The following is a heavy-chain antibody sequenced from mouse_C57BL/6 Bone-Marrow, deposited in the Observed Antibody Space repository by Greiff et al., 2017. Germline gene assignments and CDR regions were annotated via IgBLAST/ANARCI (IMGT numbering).Heavy chain of an antibody. CDR3: TGGITTVVVDC. J-gene: IGHJ2*01. CDR1: GYTFTDYE. CDR2: IDPETGGT. Sequence: QVQLQQSGAELVRPGASVTLSCKASGYTFTDYEMHWVKQTPVHGLEWIGAIDPETGGTAYNQKFKGKAILTADKSSSTAYMELRSLTSEDSAVYYCTGGITTVVVDCWGQGTTLTVSS. D-gene: IGHD1-1*01. V-gene: IGHV1-15*01.